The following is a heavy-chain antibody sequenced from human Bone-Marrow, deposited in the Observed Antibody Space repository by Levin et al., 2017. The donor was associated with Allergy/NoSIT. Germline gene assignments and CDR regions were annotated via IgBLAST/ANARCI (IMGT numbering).Heavy chain of an antibody. CDR2: ISSSGSTI. D-gene: IGHD2-2*01. V-gene: IGHV3-48*03. CDR3: ARGRLGYCSSTSCSDAFDI. Sequence: SGGSLRLSCAASGFTFSSYEMNWVRQAPGKGLEWVSYISSSGSTIYYADSVKGRFTISRDNAKNSLYLQMNSLRAEDTAVYYCARGRLGYCSSTSCSDAFDIWGQGTMVTVSS. J-gene: IGHJ3*02. CDR1: GFTFSSYE.